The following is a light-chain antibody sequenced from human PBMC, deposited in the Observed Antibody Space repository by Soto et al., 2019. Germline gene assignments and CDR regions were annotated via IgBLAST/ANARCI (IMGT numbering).Light chain of an antibody. CDR3: ASWDSRLAAVV. V-gene: IGLV1-51*02. CDR2: GNT. J-gene: IGLJ7*01. Sequence: QSVLTQPPSVSAAPGQTVTISCSGGSFNIGKNFVSWYQQLPGTAPKLLICGNTERPSGIPDRFSGSKSGTSASLDIVGLQTGDEADYYGASWDSRLAAVVFGGGTQLTVL. CDR1: SFNIGKNF.